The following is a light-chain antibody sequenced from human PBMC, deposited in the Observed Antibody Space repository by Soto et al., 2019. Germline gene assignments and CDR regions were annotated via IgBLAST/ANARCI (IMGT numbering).Light chain of an antibody. Sequence: LTQPASVSGSPGQSITITCTGTSSDIGGYYYVSWYQHHPGKAPKLIIYQATNRPSGVSHRFSGSKSGNTASLTISGLQAEDEADYYCTSYSSSSTFYVFGTGTKVTVL. CDR3: TSYSSSSTFYV. J-gene: IGLJ1*01. V-gene: IGLV2-14*01. CDR2: QAT. CDR1: SSDIGGYYY.